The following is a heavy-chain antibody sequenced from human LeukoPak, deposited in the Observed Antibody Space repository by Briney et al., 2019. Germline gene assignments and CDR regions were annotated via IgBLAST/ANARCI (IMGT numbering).Heavy chain of an antibody. CDR1: GYTFIGYS. D-gene: IGHD3-22*01. CDR3: ARGREGDTMIVVVGFDY. V-gene: IGHV1-2*06. J-gene: IGHJ4*02. Sequence: ASVKVSCKASGYTFIGYSMHWVRQAPGQGLEWMGRINADSGDTNYAQKFQGRVTMTRDTSLNTAYMELTSLTSDDTAVYYCARGREGDTMIVVVGFDYWGQGTLVIVSS. CDR2: INADSGDT.